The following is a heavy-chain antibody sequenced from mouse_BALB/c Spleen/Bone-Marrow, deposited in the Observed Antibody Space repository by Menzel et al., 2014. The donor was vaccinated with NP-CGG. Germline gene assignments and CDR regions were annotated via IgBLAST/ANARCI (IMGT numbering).Heavy chain of an antibody. CDR3: ARDSRSTVSHFDY. V-gene: IGHV7-3*02. CDR1: GFTFTDYY. CDR2: IRNKANGYTT. J-gene: IGHJ2*01. Sequence: EVKLVGSGGGLVQPGGSLRLSCATSGFTFTDYYMNWVRQPPGKALEWLGFIRNKANGYTTEYSASVKGRFTISRDNSQSILYLQMNTLRAEDSATYYGARDSRSTVSHFDYWGQGTTLTVSS. D-gene: IGHD1-1*01.